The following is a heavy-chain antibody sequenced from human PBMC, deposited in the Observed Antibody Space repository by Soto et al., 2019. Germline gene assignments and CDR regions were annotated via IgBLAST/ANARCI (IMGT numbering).Heavy chain of an antibody. J-gene: IGHJ6*02. Sequence: QVQLQESGPGLVKPSETLSLTCTVSGGSISSYYWSWIRQPPGKGLEWIGYIYYSGSTNYNPSLKSRVTISVDTSKNQFSLKLSSVTAADTAVYYCAREYYYDSGVYYYYYGMDVWGQGTTVTVSS. D-gene: IGHD3-22*01. V-gene: IGHV4-59*12. CDR1: GGSISSYY. CDR3: AREYYYDSGVYYYYYGMDV. CDR2: IYYSGST.